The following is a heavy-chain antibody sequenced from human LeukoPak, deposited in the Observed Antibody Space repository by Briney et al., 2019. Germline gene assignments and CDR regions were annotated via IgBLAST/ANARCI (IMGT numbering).Heavy chain of an antibody. D-gene: IGHD3-3*01. Sequence: GGSLRLSCAVSGFTFSTYWMSWVRQAPGKGLEWVANIKQDGSEKYYVDSLKGRFTISRDNAKNSLYLQMNSLRAEDTAVYYCARGGFAYAFDIWGRGTMVTVSS. CDR2: IKQDGSEK. CDR1: GFTFSTYW. V-gene: IGHV3-7*01. CDR3: ARGGFAYAFDI. J-gene: IGHJ3*02.